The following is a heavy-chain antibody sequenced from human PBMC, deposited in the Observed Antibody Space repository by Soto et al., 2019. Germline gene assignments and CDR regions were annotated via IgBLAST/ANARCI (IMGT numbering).Heavy chain of an antibody. J-gene: IGHJ6*02. CDR2: IKTDGSEE. V-gene: IGHV3-7*03. Sequence: VQVVESGGGLVQPGGSLRLSCEASEFTFSYYCMSWVRQAPGKGLVWVANIKTDGSEEYYVDSVKGRFTIFRDNAKHSLYLQMNSLRAEDTTVYYCARAPRGYCSGDSCYFGGGMDVWGQGTTVTVSS. CDR1: EFTFSYYC. CDR3: ARAPRGYCSGDSCYFGGGMDV. D-gene: IGHD2-15*01.